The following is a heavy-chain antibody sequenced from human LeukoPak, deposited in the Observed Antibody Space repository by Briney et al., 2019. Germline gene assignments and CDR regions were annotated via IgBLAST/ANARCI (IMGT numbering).Heavy chain of an antibody. CDR2: ISCDCHVE. D-gene: IGHD2-8*01. CDR1: GFTFSSYE. Sequence: PGGSLRLSCAASGFTFSSYEMNWVRQAPGKGLEWVSHISCDCHVEGYVASVRGRFSMSRDNAKDLLFLQMDGLRAEDTAVYYCARDTVNGPFVISLDYWGQGALVTVSS. J-gene: IGHJ4*02. CDR3: ARDTVNGPFVISLDY. V-gene: IGHV3-48*03.